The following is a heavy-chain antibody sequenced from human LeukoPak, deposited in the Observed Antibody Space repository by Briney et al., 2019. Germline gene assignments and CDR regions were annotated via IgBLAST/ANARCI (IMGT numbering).Heavy chain of an antibody. Sequence: SETLSLTCTVSGGSISSYYWSWIRQAPGEGLEWIGYIYTSGSTNYNPSLKSRVTISVDTSKNQFSLKLSSVTAADTAVYYCARRQGYSSSSGYYYYYMDVWGKGTTVTVSS. V-gene: IGHV4-4*09. CDR1: GGSISSYY. D-gene: IGHD6-6*01. CDR2: IYTSGST. J-gene: IGHJ6*03. CDR3: ARRQGYSSSSGYYYYYMDV.